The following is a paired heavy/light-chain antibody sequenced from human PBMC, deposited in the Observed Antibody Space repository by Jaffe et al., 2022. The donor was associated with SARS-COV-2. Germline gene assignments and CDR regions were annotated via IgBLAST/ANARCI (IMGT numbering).Light chain of an antibody. J-gene: IGKJ1*01. CDR3: QQSASTPRT. Sequence: DIQMTQSPSSLSASVGDRVTITCRASQTITRYLNWYQQKPGKAPELLIYAASSLQSGVPSRFSGSGSGTDFTLTISSLQPEDFATYYCQQSASTPRTFGQGTKVEIK. V-gene: IGKV1-39*01. CDR2: AAS. CDR1: QTITRY.
Heavy chain of an antibody. D-gene: IGHD3-16*01. Sequence: EVQLVETGGGLIQPGGSLRLSCAASGFTVSNSYMSWVRQAPGKGLEWVSVIYGGGSTYYADSVRGRFTISRDSSKNTLYLQMNSLRAEDTAFYYCTRDLVRLGESPGWGQGTLVTVSS. V-gene: IGHV3-53*02. J-gene: IGHJ4*02. CDR3: TRDLVRLGESPG. CDR1: GFTVSNSY. CDR2: IYGGGST.